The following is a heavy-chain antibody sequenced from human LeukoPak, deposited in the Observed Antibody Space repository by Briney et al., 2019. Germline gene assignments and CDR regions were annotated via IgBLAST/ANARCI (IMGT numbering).Heavy chain of an antibody. V-gene: IGHV4-39*07. CDR2: IYYSGST. CDR3: ARDYQGGYGDKTVDY. D-gene: IGHD5-18*01. Sequence: PSETLSLTCTVSGGSISSSSYYWGWIRQPPGKGLEWIGSIYYSGSTYYNPSLKSQVTISVDTSKNQFSLKLSSVTAADTAVYYCARDYQGGYGDKTVDYWGQGTLVTVSS. J-gene: IGHJ4*02. CDR1: GGSISSSSYY.